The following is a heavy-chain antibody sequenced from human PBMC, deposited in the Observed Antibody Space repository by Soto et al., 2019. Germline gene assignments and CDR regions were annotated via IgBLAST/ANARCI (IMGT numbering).Heavy chain of an antibody. V-gene: IGHV2-5*02. CDR1: GFSLTTSSVA. Sequence: QITLKESGPSLVKPTQTLTLTCTFSGFSLTTSSVAVGWIRQPPGKALERLAIIDWDDSTHYFPSLDSSLTLPEDTPKNHVVLIMTNMDPVDTPTYYCVQRGRSSGFGSDNWFDRWGQGRLVTVSS. J-gene: IGHJ5*02. CDR3: VQRGRSSGFGSDNWFDR. CDR2: IDWDDST. D-gene: IGHD3-22*01.